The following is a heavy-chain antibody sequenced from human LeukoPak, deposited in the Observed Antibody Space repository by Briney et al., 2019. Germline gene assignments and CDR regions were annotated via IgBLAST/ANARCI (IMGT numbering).Heavy chain of an antibody. CDR1: GGTFSSYA. Sequence: RASVKVSCKASGGTFSSYAISWVRQAPGQGLEWMGGIIPIFGTANYAQKFQGRVTITADESTSTAYMELSSLRSEDTAVYYCARDGQPGYSYGYGRNYHYGMDVWGQGTTVTVSS. D-gene: IGHD5-18*01. V-gene: IGHV1-69*13. J-gene: IGHJ6*02. CDR2: IIPIFGTA. CDR3: ARDGQPGYSYGYGRNYHYGMDV.